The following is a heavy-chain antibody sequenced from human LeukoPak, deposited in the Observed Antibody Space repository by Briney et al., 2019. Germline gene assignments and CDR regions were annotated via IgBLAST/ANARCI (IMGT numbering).Heavy chain of an antibody. CDR1: GGSISSYY. Sequence: SETLSLTCTVSGGSISSYYWSWIRQPPGKGLEWIGYIYYSGSTYYNPSLKSRVTISVDTSKNHFSLKLSSVTAADTAVYYCARGTVLLWFGELLSSPSYNWFDPWGQGTLVTVSS. CDR3: ARGTVLLWFGELLSSPSYNWFDP. D-gene: IGHD3-10*01. CDR2: IYYSGST. J-gene: IGHJ5*02. V-gene: IGHV4-59*12.